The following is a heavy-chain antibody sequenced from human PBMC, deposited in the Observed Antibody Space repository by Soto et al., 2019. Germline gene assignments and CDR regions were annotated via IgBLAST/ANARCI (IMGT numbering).Heavy chain of an antibody. CDR2: ISSSSSYI. J-gene: IGHJ6*03. Sequence: GSLRLSCAASGFTFSSYSMNWVRQAPGKGLEWVSSISSSSSYIYYADSVKGRFTISRDNAKNSLYLQMNSLRAEDTAVYYCARDSRRWYEGWGQYYYMDVWGKGTPVTVSS. CDR3: ARDSRRWYEGWGQYYYMDV. D-gene: IGHD2-15*01. CDR1: GFTFSSYS. V-gene: IGHV3-21*01.